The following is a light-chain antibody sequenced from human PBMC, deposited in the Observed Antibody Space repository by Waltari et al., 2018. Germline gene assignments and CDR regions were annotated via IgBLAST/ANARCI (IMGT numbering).Light chain of an antibody. V-gene: IGKV3-11*01. CDR2: EAS. J-gene: IGKJ2*01. CDR3: QHRIDWPHT. CDR1: QSVSSY. Sequence: EIVLTQSPATLSLSPGERATLSCRASQSVSSYLGWYQQKPGQAPRLLIYEASNRATGIPARFSGSGSGTDFTLTISSLEPEDFAVYYCQHRIDWPHTFGKGTKLEIK.